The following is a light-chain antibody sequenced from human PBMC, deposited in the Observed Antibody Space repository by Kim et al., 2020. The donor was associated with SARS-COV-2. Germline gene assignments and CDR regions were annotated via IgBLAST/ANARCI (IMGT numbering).Light chain of an antibody. CDR1: QRIYSNS. Sequence: LSPGESATLSCKASQRIYSNSVAWYQHKPGQPPRLLIYDASSRATAIADRFSGSGSGTDFTLTISRLEPEDFAVYYCQQYGSSPTFGQGTKVDIK. V-gene: IGKV3-20*01. CDR3: QQYGSSPT. CDR2: DAS. J-gene: IGKJ1*01.